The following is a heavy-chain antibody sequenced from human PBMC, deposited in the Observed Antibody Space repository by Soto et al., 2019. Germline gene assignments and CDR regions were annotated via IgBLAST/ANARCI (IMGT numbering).Heavy chain of an antibody. J-gene: IGHJ4*02. CDR3: TTGPPIAVAGRGIDY. V-gene: IGHV3-15*01. D-gene: IGHD6-19*01. CDR2: IKSKTDGGTT. Sequence: PGGSLRLSCAASGFNFSNAWMSWVRQAPGKGLEWVGRIKSKTDGGTTDYAAPVKGRFTISRDDSKNTLYLQMNSLKTEDTAVYYCTTGPPIAVAGRGIDYWGQGTLVTVSS. CDR1: GFNFSNAW.